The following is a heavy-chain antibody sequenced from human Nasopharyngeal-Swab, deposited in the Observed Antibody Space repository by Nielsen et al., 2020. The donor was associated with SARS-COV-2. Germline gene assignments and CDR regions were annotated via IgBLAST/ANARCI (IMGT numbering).Heavy chain of an antibody. D-gene: IGHD3-22*01. J-gene: IGHJ4*02. CDR3: ARGTSNYYDSSGTIDY. CDR2: INHSGST. Sequence: RQAPRKGLEWIGEINHSGSTNYNPSLKSRVTISVDTSKNQFSLKLSSVTAADTAVYYCARGTSNYYDSSGTIDYWGQGTLVTVSS. V-gene: IGHV4-34*01.